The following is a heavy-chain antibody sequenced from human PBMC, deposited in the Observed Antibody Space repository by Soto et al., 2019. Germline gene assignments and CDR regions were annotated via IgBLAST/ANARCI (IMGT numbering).Heavy chain of an antibody. J-gene: IGHJ6*02. CDR2: VNNDGTDT. CDR1: GFPFSNYW. D-gene: IGHD6-13*01. Sequence: EVQLVESGGGLVQPGGSLRLSCAASGFPFSNYWMYWVRQATGKGLVWVSRVNNDGTDTTHADSVKGRFTISRDNAENTLYLQMNSLRAEDTAVYYCARGGLQHALDVWGQGSTVTVSS. V-gene: IGHV3-74*03. CDR3: ARGGLQHALDV.